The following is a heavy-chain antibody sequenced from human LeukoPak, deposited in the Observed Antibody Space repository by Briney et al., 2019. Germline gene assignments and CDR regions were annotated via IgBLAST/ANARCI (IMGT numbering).Heavy chain of an antibody. CDR1: GFTFSSYA. V-gene: IGHV3-30*04. CDR3: AKEGKSVHYYDSSGYYY. D-gene: IGHD3-22*01. CDR2: ISYDGSNK. J-gene: IGHJ4*02. Sequence: GGSLRLSCAASGFTFSSYAMHWVRQAPGKGLEWVAVISYDGSNKYYADSVKGRFTISRDNSKNTLYLQMNSLRAEDTAVYYCAKEGKSVHYYDSSGYYYWGQGTLVTVSS.